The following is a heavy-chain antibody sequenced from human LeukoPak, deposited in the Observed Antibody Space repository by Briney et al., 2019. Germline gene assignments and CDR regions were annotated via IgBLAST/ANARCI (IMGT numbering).Heavy chain of an antibody. Sequence: KTGGSLRLSCAASGFSFSDYYMSWIRQAPGKGLEWVSYISGSSSYTDYADSVKGRFTISRDNAKNSLYLQMNSLRAEDTAVYYCARGRDAFDIWGQGTIVTVSS. V-gene: IGHV3-11*06. CDR3: ARGRDAFDI. CDR1: GFSFSDYY. CDR2: ISGSSSYT. J-gene: IGHJ3*02.